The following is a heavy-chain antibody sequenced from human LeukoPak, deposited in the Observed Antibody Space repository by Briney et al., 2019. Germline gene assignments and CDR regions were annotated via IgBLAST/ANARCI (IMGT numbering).Heavy chain of an antibody. J-gene: IGHJ5*02. V-gene: IGHV1-2*02. Sequence: GASVKVSCKASGYAFTGCYIHWVRQAPGQGLEWMGWINPNSGGTKYAQKFQGRVTMTRDTSITTAYMGLSRLRSDDTAVYYCAKGRVVAGSKSLTYHWFDPWGQGTLVAVSS. CDR2: INPNSGGT. CDR3: AKGRVVAGSKSLTYHWFDP. D-gene: IGHD6-19*01. CDR1: GYAFTGCY.